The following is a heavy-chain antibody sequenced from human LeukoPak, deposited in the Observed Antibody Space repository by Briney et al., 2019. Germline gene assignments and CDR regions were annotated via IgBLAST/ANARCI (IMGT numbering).Heavy chain of an antibody. D-gene: IGHD1-26*01. CDR1: GYTFTIYG. J-gene: IGHJ4*02. CDR3: VRDGRVGGDFDH. CDR2: SATKNGDT. Sequence: GASVTVSFKSSGYTFTIYGFSWVRQAPGQGLEWMGWSATKNGDTVYAQNVQGRVTMTTDTSTSTATMELRSLRSDDTAVYYCVRDGRVGGDFDHWGQGTLVTVPS. V-gene: IGHV1-18*01.